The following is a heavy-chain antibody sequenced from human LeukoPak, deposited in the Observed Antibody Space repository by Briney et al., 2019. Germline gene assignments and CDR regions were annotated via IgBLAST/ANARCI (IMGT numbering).Heavy chain of an antibody. CDR1: GGSISSYY. J-gene: IGHJ4*02. V-gene: IGHV4-59*01. D-gene: IGHD3-16*02. Sequence: SETLSLTCTVSGGSISSYYWSWIRQPPGKGLEWIGYIYYSGSTNYNPSLKSRVTISVDTSKNQFSLKLSSVTAAGTAVYYCAREASRVTFDYWGQGTLVTVSS. CDR2: IYYSGST. CDR3: AREASRVTFDY.